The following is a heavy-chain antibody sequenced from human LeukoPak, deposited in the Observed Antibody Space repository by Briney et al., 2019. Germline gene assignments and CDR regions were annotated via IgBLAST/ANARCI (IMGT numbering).Heavy chain of an antibody. CDR1: GFTFDDYA. J-gene: IGHJ1*01. Sequence: QPGRSLRLSCAASGFTFDDYAMHWVRQAPGKGLEWVSGISWNSGSIGYADSVKGRFTISRDNAKNSLYLQMNSLRAEDTAVYYCARPPYYYGSGSYRYFQHWGQGTLVTVSS. CDR2: ISWNSGSI. D-gene: IGHD3-10*01. V-gene: IGHV3-9*01. CDR3: ARPPYYYGSGSYRYFQH.